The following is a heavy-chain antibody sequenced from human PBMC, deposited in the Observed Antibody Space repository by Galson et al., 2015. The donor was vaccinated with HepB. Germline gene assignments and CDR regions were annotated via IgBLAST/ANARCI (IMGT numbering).Heavy chain of an antibody. D-gene: IGHD5-12*01. Sequence: FLRLSCAVSGFTFSGSAIHWVRQASVKGLEWVGRIRSKTNTYATAYGESVKGRFTISRDDSRNTAYLQMNSLKTEDTAVYYCMSYRDDYLRGGDWGQGTLVTVSS. CDR2: IRSKTNTYAT. J-gene: IGHJ4*02. CDR3: MSYRDDYLRGGD. V-gene: IGHV3-73*01. CDR1: GFTFSGSA.